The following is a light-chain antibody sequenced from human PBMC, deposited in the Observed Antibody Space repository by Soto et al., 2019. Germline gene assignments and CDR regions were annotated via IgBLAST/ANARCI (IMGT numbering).Light chain of an antibody. Sequence: EIVMTQSPLTLPVTPGEPASISCRSSQSLLYNNTYNYLDWYVQKPGQSPQLLIYFGSNRAPGVPDRFSGRGSGTDFTLKINRVEAEDVGTYYCMQALQSLTFGQGTRLEIQ. CDR2: FGS. J-gene: IGKJ5*01. V-gene: IGKV2-28*01. CDR1: QSLLYNNTYNY. CDR3: MQALQSLT.